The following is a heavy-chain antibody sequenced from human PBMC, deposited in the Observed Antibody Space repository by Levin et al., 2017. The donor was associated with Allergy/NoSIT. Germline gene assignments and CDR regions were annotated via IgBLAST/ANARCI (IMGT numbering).Heavy chain of an antibody. CDR2: IERDGSET. CDR3: AREEGWGYHFGIDV. D-gene: IGHD6-19*01. J-gene: IGHJ6*02. CDR1: GFTFTTYW. Sequence: GGSLRLSCAASGFTFTTYWMTWVRQAPGKGLEWVANIERDGSETYYVDSVKGRFTISRDNGKNSVYLQMNSLRVDDTAVYYCAREEGWGYHFGIDVWGQGTTVTVSS. V-gene: IGHV3-7*01.